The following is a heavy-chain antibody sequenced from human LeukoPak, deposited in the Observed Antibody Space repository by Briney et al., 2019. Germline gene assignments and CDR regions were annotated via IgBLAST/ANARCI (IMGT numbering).Heavy chain of an antibody. V-gene: IGHV4-59*01. J-gene: IGHJ3*02. CDR1: GGSISSYY. CDR3: ARGGYYYDSSGYWGAFDI. Sequence: PSETLSLTCTVSGGSISSYYWNWIRQPPGKGLEWIGHIYFSGITNYNPSLKSRVTISVDTSKNQFSLKLSSVTAADTAVYYCARGGYYYDSSGYWGAFDIWGQGTMVTVSS. D-gene: IGHD3-22*01. CDR2: IYFSGIT.